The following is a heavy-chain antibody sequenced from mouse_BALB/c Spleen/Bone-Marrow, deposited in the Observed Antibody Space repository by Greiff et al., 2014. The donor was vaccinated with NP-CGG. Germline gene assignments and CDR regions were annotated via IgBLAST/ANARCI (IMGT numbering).Heavy chain of an antibody. D-gene: IGHD2-4*01. CDR3: AREIINDYHWYFDV. V-gene: IGHV7-3*02. J-gene: IGHJ1*01. Sequence: VQLKESGGGLVQPGGSLRLSCATSGFTFTGYYMSWVRQPPGKALEWLGFIRNKANGYTTEYSASVKGRFTISRDNSQSILYLQMNTLRAEDSATYYCAREIINDYHWYFDVWGAGTPVTVSS. CDR1: GFTFTGYY. CDR2: IRNKANGYTT.